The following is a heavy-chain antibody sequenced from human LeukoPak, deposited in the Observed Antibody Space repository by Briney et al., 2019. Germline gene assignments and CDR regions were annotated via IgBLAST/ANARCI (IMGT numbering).Heavy chain of an antibody. J-gene: IGHJ3*02. D-gene: IGHD3-10*01. Sequence: PSETLSLACAVYGGSFSGYYWSWIRQPPGKGLEWIGEINHSGSTNYNPSLKSRVTISVDTSKNQFSLKLSSVTAADTAVYYCARHPSGDDAFDIWGQGTMVTVSS. CDR3: ARHPSGDDAFDI. V-gene: IGHV4-34*01. CDR1: GGSFSGYY. CDR2: INHSGST.